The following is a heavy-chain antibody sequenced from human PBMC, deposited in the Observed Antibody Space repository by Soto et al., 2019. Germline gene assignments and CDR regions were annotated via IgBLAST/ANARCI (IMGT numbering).Heavy chain of an antibody. CDR2: ISFDGSTK. CDR1: GFTFNNYA. Sequence: QVQLVESGGGVVQPGRSLRLSCAASGFTFNNYAMHWVRQAPGKGLEWVAVISFDGSTKYYADSVKGRFTISRDNSKNPLSLQMNSLRAEDTAVYYCASPRLSSDGTTPIDYWGQGTLVTVSS. CDR3: ASPRLSSDGTTPIDY. V-gene: IGHV3-30-3*01. D-gene: IGHD1-1*01. J-gene: IGHJ4*02.